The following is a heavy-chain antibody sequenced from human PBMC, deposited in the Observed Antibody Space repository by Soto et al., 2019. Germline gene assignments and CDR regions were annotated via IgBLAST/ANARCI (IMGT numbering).Heavy chain of an antibody. J-gene: IGHJ4*02. D-gene: IGHD4-17*01. V-gene: IGHV1-2*04. CDR3: ARDSDYGDYVSFDY. CDR2: INPNSGGT. Sequence: ASVKVSCKASGYTFTGYYMHWVRQAPGQGLEWMGWINPNSGGTNYAQKFQGWVTMTRDTSISTAYMELSRLRSDDTAVYYCARDSDYGDYVSFDYWGQGTLVTVS. CDR1: GYTFTGYY.